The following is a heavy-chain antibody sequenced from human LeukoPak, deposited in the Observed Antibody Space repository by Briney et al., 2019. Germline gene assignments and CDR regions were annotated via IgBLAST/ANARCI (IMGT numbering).Heavy chain of an antibody. D-gene: IGHD1-14*01. CDR1: GFSLSTRGAG. CDR2: IYWDDDK. Sequence: SGPTLVNPTQPLTRTCTFSGFSLSTRGAGVGWSRQPPAKPLEWLALIYWDDDKRYSPSPKSRRTITKDTSKNQVVLTMTTMDPVDTATDYCARSTGWQETYFDYWGQGTLVTVSS. CDR3: ARSTGWQETYFDY. V-gene: IGHV2-5*02. J-gene: IGHJ4*02.